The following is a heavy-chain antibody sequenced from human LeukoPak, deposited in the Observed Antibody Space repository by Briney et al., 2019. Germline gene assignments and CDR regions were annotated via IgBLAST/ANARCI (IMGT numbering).Heavy chain of an antibody. J-gene: IGHJ4*02. V-gene: IGHV1-69*04. Sequence: SVKVSCKASGGTFSSYAISWVRQAPGQGLEWMGRIIPVFGIANYAQKFQGRVTITADKSTSTAYMELSSLRSEDTAVYYCAITGGYSSGYYFDYWGQGTLVTVSS. CDR2: IIPVFGIA. CDR3: AITGGYSSGYYFDY. D-gene: IGHD3-22*01. CDR1: GGTFSSYA.